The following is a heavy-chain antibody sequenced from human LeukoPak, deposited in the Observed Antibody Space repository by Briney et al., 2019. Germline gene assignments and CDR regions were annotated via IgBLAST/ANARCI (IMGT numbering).Heavy chain of an antibody. D-gene: IGHD2-15*01. CDR3: AKNPGHDIVVVVAAPDY. Sequence: PGGSLRLSCAASGFTFSSYGMHWVRQAPGKGLEWVAVISYDGSNKYYADSVKGRFTISRDNSKNTLYLQMNSLRAEDTAVYYCAKNPGHDIVVVVAAPDYWGQGTLVTVSS. CDR1: GFTFSSYG. J-gene: IGHJ4*02. CDR2: ISYDGSNK. V-gene: IGHV3-30*18.